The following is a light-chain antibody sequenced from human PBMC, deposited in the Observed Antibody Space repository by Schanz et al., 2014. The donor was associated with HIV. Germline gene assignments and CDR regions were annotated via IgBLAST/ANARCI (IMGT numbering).Light chain of an antibody. J-gene: IGLJ3*02. CDR2: NSY. CDR1: NSNFRSNA. Sequence: QPVLTQPPSTSGTPGQRVTMSCSGSNSNFRSNAVNWYQHLPGTAPKLLIYNSYHRPSGVPDRFSGSESGTSASLAISGLQSEDEGDYYCATWDDGLDAWVFGGGTKLTVL. V-gene: IGLV1-44*01. CDR3: ATWDDGLDAWV.